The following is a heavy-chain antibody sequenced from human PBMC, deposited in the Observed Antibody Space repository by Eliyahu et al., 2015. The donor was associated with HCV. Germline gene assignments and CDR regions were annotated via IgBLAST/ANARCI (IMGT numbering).Heavy chain of an antibody. J-gene: IGHJ4*02. D-gene: IGHD6-13*01. CDR3: ARDYSGSSWYLI. V-gene: IGHV4-59*01. CDR1: GXSISNYY. CDR2: IYYGGIT. Sequence: QVQLQESGPGLVKPSETLSLTCTVSGXSISNYYWAWIRQPPGKGLEWVGYIYYGGITTYNXSLKSRVTISVDTSKNQFSLKLSSVTAADTAVYYCARDYSGSSWYLIWGQGTLVTVSS.